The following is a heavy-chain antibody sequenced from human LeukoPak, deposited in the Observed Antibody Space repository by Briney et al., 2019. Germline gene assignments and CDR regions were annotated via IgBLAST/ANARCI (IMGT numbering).Heavy chain of an antibody. V-gene: IGHV3-48*03. CDR3: ARASITMGRGELIYYFDY. Sequence: GGSLRLSCAASGFTFSSYEMHWVRQAPGKGLAWVSYISSSGSTMYYADSVKGRFTISRDNAKNSLYLQMSSLRAEDTAVYYCARASITMGRGELIYYFDYWGQGTLVTVSS. CDR1: GFTFSSYE. D-gene: IGHD3-10*01. J-gene: IGHJ4*02. CDR2: ISSSGSTM.